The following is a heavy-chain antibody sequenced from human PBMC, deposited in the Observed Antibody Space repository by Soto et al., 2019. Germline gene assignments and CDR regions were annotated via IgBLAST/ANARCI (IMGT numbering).Heavy chain of an antibody. CDR1: GYTFIGYY. V-gene: IGHV1-2*02. D-gene: IGHD3-22*01. Sequence: ASVKVSCKASGYTFIGYYMHWVRQAPGQGPEWMGWINPNSGGTNYAQKFQGRVTMTRDTSISTAYMELSRLRSDDTAVYYCARSRVMNAYYYDSSGLPIGYWGQGTLVTVSS. CDR3: ARSRVMNAYYYDSSGLPIGY. CDR2: INPNSGGT. J-gene: IGHJ4*02.